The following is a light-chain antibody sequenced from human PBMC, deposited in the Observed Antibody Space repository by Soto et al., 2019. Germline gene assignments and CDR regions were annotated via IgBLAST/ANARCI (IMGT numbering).Light chain of an antibody. V-gene: IGKV3-20*01. Sequence: VLTQSPGTLSLSPGERATLSCRASLSVNSNYLAWYQQKPGQAPRLLIYGASSRATGIPDRFSGSGSGTDFTLTISRLEPEDFAVYYCQQYGSSPRTFGQGTKVEIK. CDR1: LSVNSNY. CDR3: QQYGSSPRT. J-gene: IGKJ1*01. CDR2: GAS.